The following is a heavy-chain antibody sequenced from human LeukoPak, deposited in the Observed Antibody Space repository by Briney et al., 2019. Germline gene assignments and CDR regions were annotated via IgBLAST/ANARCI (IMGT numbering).Heavy chain of an antibody. CDR2: IYYSGST. CDR1: GGSISSSSYY. CDR3: ARHGRVRGVMSYPFPDY. Sequence: PSETLSLTCTVSGGSISSSSYYWSWIRQPPGKGLEWIGSIYYSGSTYYNPSLKSRVTISVDTSKNQFSLKLSSVTAADTAVYYCARHGRVRGVMSYPFPDYWGQGTLVTVSS. D-gene: IGHD3-10*01. J-gene: IGHJ4*02. V-gene: IGHV4-39*01.